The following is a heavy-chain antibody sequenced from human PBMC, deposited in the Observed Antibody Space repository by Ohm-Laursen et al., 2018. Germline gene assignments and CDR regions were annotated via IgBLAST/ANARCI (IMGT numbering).Heavy chain of an antibody. D-gene: IGHD1-26*01. CDR2: ISGSGATT. CDR3: AAPGSPEDY. Sequence: SLRLSCAASGFTFSTYAMSWVRQAPGTGLEGVSGISGSGATTYYADSVKGRFTISRDNSKKTLNLQMNSLRADDTAVYYCAAPGSPEDYWGQGTLVTVSS. J-gene: IGHJ4*02. V-gene: IGHV3-23*01. CDR1: GFTFSTYA.